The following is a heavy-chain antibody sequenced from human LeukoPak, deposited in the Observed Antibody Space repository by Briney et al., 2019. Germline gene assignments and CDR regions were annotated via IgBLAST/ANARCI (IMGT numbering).Heavy chain of an antibody. CDR3: AKEKGDGYNTYFDY. CDR2: IRYDGSNK. D-gene: IGHD5-24*01. CDR1: GFTFSSYC. J-gene: IGHJ4*02. V-gene: IGHV3-30*02. Sequence: GGSLRLSCAASGFTFSSYCMHWVRQAPGKGLERVAFIRYDGSNKYYADSVKGRFTISRDNSKNTLYLQMNSLRAEDTAVYYCAKEKGDGYNTYFDYWGQGTLVTVSS.